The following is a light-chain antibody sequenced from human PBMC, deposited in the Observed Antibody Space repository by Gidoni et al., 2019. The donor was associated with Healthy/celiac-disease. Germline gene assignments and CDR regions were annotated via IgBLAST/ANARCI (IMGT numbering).Light chain of an antibody. CDR1: QSVSSSY. J-gene: IGKJ1*01. CDR2: GAS. CDR3: QQYGSSPWT. V-gene: IGKV3-20*01. Sequence: ELVFTQSPVTLSLSPGERATLSCRASQSVSSSYLAWYQQKPGQAPRLLIYGASSRATGIPDRFSGSGSGTDFTLTISRLEPEDFAVYYCQQYGSSPWTFGQGTKVEIK.